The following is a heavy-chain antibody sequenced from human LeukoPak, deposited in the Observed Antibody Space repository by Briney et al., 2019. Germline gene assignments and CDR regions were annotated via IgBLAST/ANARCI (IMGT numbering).Heavy chain of an antibody. Sequence: PSETLSLTCTVSGGSISSYYWSCIRQPAGKGLEWIGRIYSSGNTNYNPSLKSRLTMSVDTSKTQFSLKLSSVTAADTAVYYCARDQFLGYCSSTSCSNWFDPWGQGTLVTVSS. CDR3: ARDQFLGYCSSTSCSNWFDP. CDR2: IYSSGNT. V-gene: IGHV4-4*07. D-gene: IGHD2-2*01. J-gene: IGHJ5*02. CDR1: GGSISSYY.